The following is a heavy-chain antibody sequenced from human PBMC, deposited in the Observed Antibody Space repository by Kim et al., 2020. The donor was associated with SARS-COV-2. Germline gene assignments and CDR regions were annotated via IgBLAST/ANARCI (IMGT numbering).Heavy chain of an antibody. CDR3: ARSSARASYNWFDP. CDR2: IIPVFRKT. D-gene: IGHD3-10*01. CDR1: GGTFGTYG. V-gene: IGHV1-69*13. Sequence: SVKVSCKASGGTFGTYGLSWVRQAPGQSLEWMGGIIPVFRKTDYAEKFQDRVTVTADESTSTTYMELTSLTSEDTAVYYCARSSARASYNWFDPWGQGT. J-gene: IGHJ5*02.